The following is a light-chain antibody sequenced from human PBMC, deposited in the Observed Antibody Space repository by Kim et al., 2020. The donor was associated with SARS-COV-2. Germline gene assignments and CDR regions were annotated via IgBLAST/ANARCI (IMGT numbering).Light chain of an antibody. Sequence: DIQMTQSPSSLSASVGDRVTITCRASQDISNYLAWYQQKPGKVPKLLILQSGVPSRFSGSGSGTDFTLTISSLQPEDVATYYCQKYKSVPFTFGPGTKVDIK. CDR1: QDISNY. J-gene: IGKJ3*01. CDR3: QKYKSVPFT. V-gene: IGKV1-27*01.